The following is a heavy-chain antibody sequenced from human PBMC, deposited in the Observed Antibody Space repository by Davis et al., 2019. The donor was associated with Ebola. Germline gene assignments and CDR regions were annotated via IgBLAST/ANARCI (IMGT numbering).Heavy chain of an antibody. J-gene: IGHJ4*02. V-gene: IGHV6-1*01. CDR2: TYYRSKWYN. Sequence: SQTLSLTRAISGDSVSRNSAAWNWIRQSPSRGLEWLGRTYYRSKWYNDYAVSVKSRITINPDTSKNQFSLQLNSVTPEDTAVYYCARIQLWTYYFDYWGQGTLVTVSS. D-gene: IGHD5-18*01. CDR3: ARIQLWTYYFDY. CDR1: GDSVSRNSAA.